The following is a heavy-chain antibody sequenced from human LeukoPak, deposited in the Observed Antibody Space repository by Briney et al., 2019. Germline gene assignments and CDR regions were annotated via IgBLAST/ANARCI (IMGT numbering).Heavy chain of an antibody. V-gene: IGHV3-7*01. D-gene: IGHD1-7*01. CDR2: INPDGSTR. CDR1: GFTLSTSW. J-gene: IGHJ4*02. CDR3: AKLLGTATRYDY. Sequence: PGGSLRLSCVTSGFTLSTSWMSWVRQAPGKGLGWVASINPDGSTRHHVDSVKGRFTISRDNAKKSLSLQMGALRAEDTAVYFCAKLLGTATRYDYWGLGTLVIVSS.